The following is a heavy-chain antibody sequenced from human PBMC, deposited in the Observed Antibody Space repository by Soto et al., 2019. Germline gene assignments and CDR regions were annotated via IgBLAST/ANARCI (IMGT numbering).Heavy chain of an antibody. CDR3: ARRYCSRADCYSDS. J-gene: IGHJ4*02. V-gene: IGHV5-10-1*01. CDR2: IDPGDSSA. Sequence: RGESLKISCKGSGYSFTSFWIVWVRQVPGKGLEWVGRIDPGDSSATYSPTFQGHVTISADRSTRSAYLQWRSLRASDTAIYFCARRYCSRADCYSDSWGQGSLVTVSS. CDR1: GYSFTSFW. D-gene: IGHD2-2*01.